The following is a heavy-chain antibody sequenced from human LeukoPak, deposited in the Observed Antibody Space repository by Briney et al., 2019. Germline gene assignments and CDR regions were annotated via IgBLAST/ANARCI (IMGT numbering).Heavy chain of an antibody. J-gene: IGHJ4*02. CDR3: ARTLTPVRNYFDY. V-gene: IGHV3-30-3*01. CDR2: ISYDGSNK. D-gene: IGHD3-10*01. CDR1: GFTFSSYA. Sequence: EPGRSLRRSCAASGFTFSSYAMHWVRQAPGKGLEWVAVISYDGSNKYYADSVKGRFTISRDNSKNRLYLKMNSLRTEDTAVYYCARTLTPVRNYFDYWGQGTLVTVSS.